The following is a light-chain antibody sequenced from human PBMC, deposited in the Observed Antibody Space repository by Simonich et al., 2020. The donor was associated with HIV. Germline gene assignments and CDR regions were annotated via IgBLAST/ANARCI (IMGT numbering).Light chain of an antibody. J-gene: IGKJ4*01. CDR2: LGS. CDR3: MQALQTPLT. V-gene: IGKV2-28*01. Sequence: DIVMTQSPLSLPVTPGEPASISCRSSQSLVHSNGYDYLDWYLQKPGQSPHLLIDLGSNRASGVPDRFSGSGSGTDFTLKISRVEAEDVGVYYCMQALQTPLTFGGGTKVEIK. CDR1: QSLVHSNGYDY.